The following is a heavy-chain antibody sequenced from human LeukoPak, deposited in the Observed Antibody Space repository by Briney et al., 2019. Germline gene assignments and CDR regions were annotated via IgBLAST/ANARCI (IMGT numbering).Heavy chain of an antibody. CDR3: ARTTLRLRYFDWLPY. J-gene: IGHJ4*02. V-gene: IGHV3-23*01. CDR1: GFTFTSYA. CDR2: ISGSVYST. Sequence: PRGSLRLSCAPSGFTFTSYATSWARPAPRKGLEWVSGISGSVYSTYYADSVKGRFTISRDNSKNTLFLQMHSLRAEDTAVYYCARTTLRLRYFDWLPYWGQGTLVTVSS. D-gene: IGHD3-9*01.